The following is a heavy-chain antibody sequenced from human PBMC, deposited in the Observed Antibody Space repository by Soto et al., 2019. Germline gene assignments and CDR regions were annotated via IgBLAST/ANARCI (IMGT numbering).Heavy chain of an antibody. CDR1: GATLDTFINFG. Sequence: QVQLVQSGAEVKKPGSSVKVSCKASGATLDTFINFGITWVRRAPGQGLEWMGGIIPVFGTAHYAQKFQGRFTISADESTRTAYMELSSLRSEDTAVYYCARGAGTKIFVVMYDALEIWGQGTMVTVSS. D-gene: IGHD3-22*01. CDR3: ARGAGTKIFVVMYDALEI. J-gene: IGHJ3*02. V-gene: IGHV1-69*12. CDR2: IIPVFGTA.